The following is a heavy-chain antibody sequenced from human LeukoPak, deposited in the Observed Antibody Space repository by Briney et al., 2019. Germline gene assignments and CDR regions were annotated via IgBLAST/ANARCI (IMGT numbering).Heavy chain of an antibody. J-gene: IGHJ6*03. D-gene: IGHD5-24*01. CDR2: IKGNGATT. CDR3: ARAGEMRYMDV. Sequence: PGGSLRLSCEASGFTFSNYYMSWIRQAPGKGLEWVSHIKGNGATTYYADSVRGRFTISRDNAKNSLFLQMNSLRVDDTATYYCARAGEMRYMDVWGKGTAVAVS. V-gene: IGHV3-11*01. CDR1: GFTFSNYY.